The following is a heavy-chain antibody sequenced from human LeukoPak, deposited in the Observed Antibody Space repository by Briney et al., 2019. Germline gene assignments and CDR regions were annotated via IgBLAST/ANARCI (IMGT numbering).Heavy chain of an antibody. D-gene: IGHD3-16*01. CDR1: GDTFRNYA. Sequence: SVKVSCKASGDTFRNYAFSWARQAPGQGLEWMGEIIPILRISNNAQKFQGRVTITTDESTSTAYMDLRSLRSDDTAVYYRARRGLRLGEPNWFDPWGQGTLVTVSS. CDR3: ARRGLRLGEPNWFDP. J-gene: IGHJ5*02. V-gene: IGHV1-69*10. CDR2: IIPILRIS.